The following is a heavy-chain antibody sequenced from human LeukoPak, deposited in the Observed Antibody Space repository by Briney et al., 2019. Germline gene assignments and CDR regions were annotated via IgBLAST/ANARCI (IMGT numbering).Heavy chain of an antibody. J-gene: IGHJ4*02. CDR3: ATVSGHYDFWSGYYAAFDY. Sequence: ATVKISCKVSGYTFTDYYMHWVQQAPGKGLEWMGLVDPEDGETIYAQKFQGRVTMTEDTSTDTAYMELSSLRSEDTAVYYCATVSGHYDFWSGYYAAFDYWGQGTLVTVSS. V-gene: IGHV1-69-2*01. CDR1: GYTFTDYY. CDR2: VDPEDGET. D-gene: IGHD3-3*01.